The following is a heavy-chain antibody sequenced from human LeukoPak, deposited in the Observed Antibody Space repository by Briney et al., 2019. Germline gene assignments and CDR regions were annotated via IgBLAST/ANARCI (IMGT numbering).Heavy chain of an antibody. CDR2: IYSGGST. CDR1: GFTVSSNY. V-gene: IGHV3-53*01. CDR3: ARDLSVTDAFDI. Sequence: GGSLRLSCAASGFTVSSNYMSWVRQAPGKGLEWVSVIYSGGSTYYADSVKGRFTISRDNSKNTLYPQMNSLRAEDTAVYYCARDLSVTDAFDIWGQGTMVTVSS. J-gene: IGHJ3*02. D-gene: IGHD2-21*02.